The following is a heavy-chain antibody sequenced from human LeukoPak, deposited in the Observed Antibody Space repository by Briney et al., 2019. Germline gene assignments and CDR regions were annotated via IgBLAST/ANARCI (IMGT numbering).Heavy chain of an antibody. D-gene: IGHD5-18*01. Sequence: SETLSLTCTVSGGSISTSNYYWSWIRQPPGKGLEWIGEINHSGSTNYNPSLKSRVTISVDTSKNQFSLKLSSVTAADTAVYYCARGPGQATIQLWSENWFDPWGQGTLVTVSS. CDR3: ARGPGQATIQLWSENWFDP. CDR2: INHSGST. CDR1: GGSISTSNYY. J-gene: IGHJ5*02. V-gene: IGHV4-39*07.